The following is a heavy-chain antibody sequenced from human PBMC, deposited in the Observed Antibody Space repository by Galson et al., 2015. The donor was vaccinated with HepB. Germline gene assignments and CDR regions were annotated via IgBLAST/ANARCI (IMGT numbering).Heavy chain of an antibody. CDR3: AKDTYYYDSSGYYSVIDAFDI. Sequence: SLRLSCAASGFTFSSYSMNWVRQAPGKGLEWVSSISSSSSYIYYADSVKGRFTISRDNAKNSLYLQMNSLRAEDTAVYYCAKDTYYYDSSGYYSVIDAFDIWGQGTMVTVSS. J-gene: IGHJ3*02. CDR1: GFTFSSYS. V-gene: IGHV3-21*01. CDR2: ISSSSSYI. D-gene: IGHD3-22*01.